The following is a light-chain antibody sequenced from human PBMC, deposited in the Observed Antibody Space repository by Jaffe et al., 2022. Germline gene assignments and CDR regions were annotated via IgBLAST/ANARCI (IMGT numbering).Light chain of an antibody. CDR3: QKFNSYPHQIT. Sequence: AIQLTQSPSSLSASVGDRVTITCRASQGIGSALAWYQQKPGKAPKFLIYDASSLESGVPSRFSGSGSGTDFTLTISSLQPEDFATYYCQKFNSYPHQITFGQGTRLEIK. V-gene: IGKV1-13*02. J-gene: IGKJ5*01. CDR1: QGIGSA. CDR2: DAS.